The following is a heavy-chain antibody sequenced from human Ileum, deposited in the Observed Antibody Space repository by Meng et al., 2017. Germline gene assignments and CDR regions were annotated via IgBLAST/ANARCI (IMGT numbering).Heavy chain of an antibody. V-gene: IGHV4-4*02. D-gene: IGHD2/OR15-2a*01. CDR3: ATNKNKKIDY. Sequence: QVHVQEAGPGRVGPSGTLSLTRVVSGDSISSSNWWNWVRQPPGKGLEWIGEIFHTGSTNYNPSLKSRVTISADKSKNQFSLNLSSVTAADTAVYYCATNKNKKIDYWGQGTLVTVSS. CDR1: GDSISSSNW. J-gene: IGHJ4*02. CDR2: IFHTGST.